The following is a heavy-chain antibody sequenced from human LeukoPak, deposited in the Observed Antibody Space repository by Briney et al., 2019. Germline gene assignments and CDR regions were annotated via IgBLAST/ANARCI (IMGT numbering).Heavy chain of an antibody. CDR1: GFTVSSNY. J-gene: IGHJ4*02. Sequence: GGSLRLSCAASGFTVSSNYMSWVRHAPGKGLEWVSVIYIGGSTYYADSVKGRFTISRDNSKNTLYLQMNSLRAEDTDVYSCAKRSYYDILTGSGGVDYWGQGTLVTVSS. CDR3: AKRSYYDILTGSGGVDY. D-gene: IGHD3-9*01. CDR2: IYIGGST. V-gene: IGHV3-53*01.